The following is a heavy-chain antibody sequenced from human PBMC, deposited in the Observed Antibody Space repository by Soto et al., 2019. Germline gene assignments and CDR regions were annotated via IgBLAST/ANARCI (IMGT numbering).Heavy chain of an antibody. Sequence: ELVESGGDLIQPGGSLRLSCAGSGFTVSSNYMSWVRQAPGKGLEWVSVLYGDGTTYFADSVKGRFTVSRDNSRNTLFLQMNNLRSEDTAVYFCARGGFGATRYADSFDIWGPGTMVTVSP. D-gene: IGHD1-26*01. CDR1: GFTVSSNY. CDR2: LYGDGTT. J-gene: IGHJ3*02. CDR3: ARGGFGATRYADSFDI. V-gene: IGHV3-53*01.